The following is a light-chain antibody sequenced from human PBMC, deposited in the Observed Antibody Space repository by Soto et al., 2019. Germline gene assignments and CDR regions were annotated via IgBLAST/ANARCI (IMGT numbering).Light chain of an antibody. J-gene: IGLJ2*01. CDR3: CSYAGSSTLV. V-gene: IGLV2-23*01. Sequence: QSALTQPASVSGSPGQSITISCTGTSSDVGSYNIVSWYQQHPDKAPKLMIYEGSKRPSGVSNRFSGSKSGNTASLTISGLQAEDEADYYCCSYAGSSTLVFGGGTKLTVL. CDR2: EGS. CDR1: SSDVGSYNI.